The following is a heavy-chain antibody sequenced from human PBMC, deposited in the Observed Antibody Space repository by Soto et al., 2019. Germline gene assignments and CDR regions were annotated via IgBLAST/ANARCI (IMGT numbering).Heavy chain of an antibody. V-gene: IGHV1-18*01. J-gene: IGHJ4*02. Sequence: QVHLLQSGAEVQKPGASVKVSCKTSGYTFNDFGITWVRQAPGLGLEWLGWIYSKAGKMNSAPKFQNRVIMTTDTSTSTAFMELTSLTFDDSAIYFCARDIAFDIDYSGQGTLVTVS. D-gene: IGHD2-15*01. CDR2: IYSKAGKM. CDR3: ARDIAFDIDY. CDR1: GYTFNDFG.